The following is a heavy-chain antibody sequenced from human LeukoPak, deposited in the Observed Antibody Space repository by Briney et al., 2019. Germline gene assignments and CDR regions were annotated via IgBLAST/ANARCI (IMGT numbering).Heavy chain of an antibody. CDR3: ARGLTMVRGVRPLDY. CDR2: IYHSGST. J-gene: IGHJ4*02. Sequence: SETLSLTCAVSGGSISSSNWWSWVRQPPGKGLEWIGEIYHSGSTNYNPSLKSRVTISVDKSKNQFSLKLSSVTAADTAVYYCARGLTMVRGVRPLDYWGQGTLVTVSS. V-gene: IGHV4-4*02. D-gene: IGHD3-10*01. CDR1: GGSISSSNW.